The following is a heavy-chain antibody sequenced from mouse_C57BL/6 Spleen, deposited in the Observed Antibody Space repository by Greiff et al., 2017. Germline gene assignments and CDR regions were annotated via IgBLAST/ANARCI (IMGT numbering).Heavy chain of an antibody. CDR2: INPNNGGT. CDR3: ARGSDLFAY. V-gene: IGHV1-22*01. Sequence: EVQRVESGPELVKPGASVKMSCKASGYTFTDYNMHWVKQSHGKSLEWIGYINPNNGGTSYNQKFKGKATLTVNKSSSTAYMELRSLTSEDSAVYYCARGSDLFAYWGQGTLVTVSA. J-gene: IGHJ3*01. CDR1: GYTFTDYN.